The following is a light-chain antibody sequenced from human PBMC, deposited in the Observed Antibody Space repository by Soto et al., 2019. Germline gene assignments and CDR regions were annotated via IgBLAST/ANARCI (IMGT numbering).Light chain of an antibody. J-gene: IGKJ1*01. Sequence: EIVLTQSPGTLSLSPGERATLSCRASQSVNSNYLAWYQQKPGQAPRLLIYGASNRATGIPDRFSGSGSGKDFTLTITRLEPEDSAVYYCQQYGTSPRTFGQGTKVDIK. CDR2: GAS. CDR3: QQYGTSPRT. CDR1: QSVNSNY. V-gene: IGKV3-20*01.